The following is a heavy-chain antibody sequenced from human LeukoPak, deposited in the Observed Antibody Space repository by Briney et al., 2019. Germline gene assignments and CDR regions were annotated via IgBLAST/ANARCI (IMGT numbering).Heavy chain of an antibody. V-gene: IGHV5-51*01. CDR3: ARRVGDSYFDS. Sequence: GESLKISCKGSGYSFTNYFWIAWVRQMPGKGLEWMGIIYPGDSDPRYNPSFQGQVTISADKSISTAYLQWSSLKASDTAMYYCARRVGDSYFDSWGQGTLVTVSS. CDR1: GYSFTNYFW. D-gene: IGHD2-21*01. CDR2: IYPGDSDP. J-gene: IGHJ4*02.